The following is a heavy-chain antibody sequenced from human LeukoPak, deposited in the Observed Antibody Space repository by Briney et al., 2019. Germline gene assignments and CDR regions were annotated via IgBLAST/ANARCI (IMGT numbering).Heavy chain of an antibody. J-gene: IGHJ4*02. V-gene: IGHV1-18*01. Sequence: ASVKVSCKASGGTFSSYAISWVRQAPGQGLEWMGWISAYNGNTNYAQKLQGRVTMTTDTSTSTAYMELRSLRSDDTAVYYCARDLGSSGWYLLYYFDYWGQGTLVTVSS. CDR2: ISAYNGNT. D-gene: IGHD6-19*01. CDR1: GGTFSSYA. CDR3: ARDLGSSGWYLLYYFDY.